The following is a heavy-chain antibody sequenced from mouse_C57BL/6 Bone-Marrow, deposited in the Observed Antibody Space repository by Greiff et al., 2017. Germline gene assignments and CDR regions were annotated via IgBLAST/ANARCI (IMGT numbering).Heavy chain of an antibody. J-gene: IGHJ2*01. CDR2: IHPNSGST. Sequence: VQLQQPGAELVKPGASVKLSCKASGYTFTSYWMHWVKQRPGPGLEWIWMIHPNSGSTNYNEKFKSKATLTADKSSSTAYMQLSSLTSEDSSVYYCARGELVDYLDYWGQGTTLTVSS. V-gene: IGHV1-64*01. CDR3: ARGELVDYLDY. CDR1: GYTFTSYW.